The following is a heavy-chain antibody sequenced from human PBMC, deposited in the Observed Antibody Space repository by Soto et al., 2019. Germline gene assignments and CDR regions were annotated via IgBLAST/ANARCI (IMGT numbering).Heavy chain of an antibody. Sequence: QVQLQESGPGLVKPSGTLSLTCSVSGDSVSSDAYYWTWIRQPPGKTLEWVGFILSSGGTRTNPSLRSRLRMSDDTARNQFSMRLTSVSAADTGVYFCAKGFSSGLYVDSWGRGTQVTVSS. CDR2: ILSSGGT. V-gene: IGHV4-61*08. CDR3: AKGFSSGLYVDS. CDR1: GDSVSSDAYY. J-gene: IGHJ5*02. D-gene: IGHD6-19*01.